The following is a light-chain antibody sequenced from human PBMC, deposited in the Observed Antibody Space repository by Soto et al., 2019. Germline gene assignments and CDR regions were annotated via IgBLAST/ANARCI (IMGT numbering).Light chain of an antibody. V-gene: IGLV2-8*01. CDR3: SSYTDRKNLV. Sequence: QSALTQSPSASGSPGQSVTISCTATSSDIGGYNSVSWYQQHPGKAPKVMIYDVTKPPSGVPDRFSGSKSGNTASLTVSALQAEDEADYYCSSYTDRKNLVFGTGTKVTVL. J-gene: IGLJ1*01. CDR2: DVT. CDR1: SSDIGGYNS.